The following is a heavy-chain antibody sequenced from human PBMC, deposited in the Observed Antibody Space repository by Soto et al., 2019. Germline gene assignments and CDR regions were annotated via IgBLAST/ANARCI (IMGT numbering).Heavy chain of an antibody. D-gene: IGHD4-4*01. V-gene: IGHV5-51*01. J-gene: IGHJ6*02. Sequence: GESLKISCNGSGYSFTSYWIGWVRQMPGKGLEWMGIIYPGDSDTRYSPSFQGQVTISADKSISTAYLQWSSLKASDTAMYYCARQMTTVTTYYYYGMDVWGQGTTVTVSS. CDR2: IYPGDSDT. CDR1: GYSFTSYW. CDR3: ARQMTTVTTYYYYGMDV.